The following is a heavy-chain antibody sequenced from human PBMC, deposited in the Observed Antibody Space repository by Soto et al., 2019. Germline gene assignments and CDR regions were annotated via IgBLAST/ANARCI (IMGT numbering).Heavy chain of an antibody. CDR2: MYPGNSDI. Sequence: EVQLVQSGAEVKEPGESLKISCKASGYTFTSYRIGWVRQMPGKGLEWMGVMYPGNSDIRYSPSFQGQVTMSADKSIRTAYLQWSSLKAADTAIYYCARHGLATIQDGMDVWGQGTTVTVSS. CDR1: GYTFTSYR. J-gene: IGHJ6*02. D-gene: IGHD5-12*01. V-gene: IGHV5-51*01. CDR3: ARHGLATIQDGMDV.